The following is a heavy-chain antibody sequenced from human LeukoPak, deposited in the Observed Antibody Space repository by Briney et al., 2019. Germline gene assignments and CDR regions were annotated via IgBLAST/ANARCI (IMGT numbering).Heavy chain of an antibody. CDR2: IYTSGST. Sequence: SETLSLTCTVSGGSITSGNYYWSWIRRPAGKGLEWIGRIYTSGSTNYNPSLKSRVTISVDTSKNQFSLKLSSVTAADTAVYYCARERWELPYYNYYMDVWGKGTTVTISS. D-gene: IGHD1-26*01. CDR3: ARERWELPYYNYYMDV. V-gene: IGHV4-61*02. J-gene: IGHJ6*03. CDR1: GGSITSGNYY.